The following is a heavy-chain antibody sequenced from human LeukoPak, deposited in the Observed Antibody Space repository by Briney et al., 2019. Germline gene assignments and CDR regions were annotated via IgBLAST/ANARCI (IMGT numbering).Heavy chain of an antibody. J-gene: IGHJ4*02. CDR3: ARGLYKNGWYYFDY. V-gene: IGHV3-11*06. CDR1: GFTFSDNY. D-gene: IGHD6-19*01. CDR2: ISGSSTYT. Sequence: GGSLRLSCAASGFTFSDNYMSWIRQAPGKGLEWISYISGSSTYTNYADFVKGRFTISRDNSENTLHLQMNSLKDEDTAVYYCARGLYKNGWYYFDYWGQGTLVTVSS.